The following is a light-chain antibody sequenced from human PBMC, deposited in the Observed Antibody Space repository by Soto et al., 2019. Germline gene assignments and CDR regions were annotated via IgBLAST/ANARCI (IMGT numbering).Light chain of an antibody. J-gene: IGKJ4*01. CDR2: GAS. CDR3: QQYNNWPLT. CDR1: QSVSSN. Sequence: EIVMTQSPATLSVSPGERATLSCRASQSVSSNLAWYQQKPGQAPRLLIYGASTRATGISARFSGSGSGTEFTLTISILQSEDFAVYYCQQYNNWPLTFGGETKVEIK. V-gene: IGKV3-15*01.